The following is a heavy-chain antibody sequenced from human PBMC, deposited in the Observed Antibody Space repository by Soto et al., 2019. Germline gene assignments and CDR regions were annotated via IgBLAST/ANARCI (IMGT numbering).Heavy chain of an antibody. J-gene: IGHJ6*02. CDR2: IIPIFGTA. Sequence: QVQLVQSGAEVKKPGSSVKVSCKASGGTFSSYAISWVRQAPGQGLEWMGGIIPIFGTANYAQKFQGRVTSTADESTSTAYMELSSLRSEDTAVHYCARRSRDGPKMAYYYYYGMDVWGQGTTVTVSS. V-gene: IGHV1-69*12. D-gene: IGHD2-2*01. CDR3: ARRSRDGPKMAYYYYYGMDV. CDR1: GGTFSSYA.